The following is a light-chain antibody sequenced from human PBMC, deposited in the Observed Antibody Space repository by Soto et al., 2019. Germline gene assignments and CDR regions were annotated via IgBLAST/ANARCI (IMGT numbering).Light chain of an antibody. J-gene: IGKJ1*01. Sequence: EIVFTQSPGTLSLSPGERATFSCRASQSVSSSYIAWYQQKRGQAPRRLIYGASIRATGIPDRFSGSGSGTDFTLTISRLEPEDFALYYCQQYHTSLLTFGQGTKVDIK. V-gene: IGKV3-20*01. CDR1: QSVSSSY. CDR2: GAS. CDR3: QQYHTSLLT.